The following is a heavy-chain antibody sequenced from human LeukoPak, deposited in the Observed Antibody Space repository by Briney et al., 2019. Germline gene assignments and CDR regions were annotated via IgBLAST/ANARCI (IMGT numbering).Heavy chain of an antibody. V-gene: IGHV4-39*01. CDR3: ARRGFGYITYVYYYHYMDV. J-gene: IGHJ6*03. Sequence: SETLSLTCTVSVCFISSSIYFSRCIRQPPGKGLEWIGSISYTGSTYYNPSLMSRVTISGDTSKNQFSLKLSSVTAADTAVYYCARRGFGYITYVYYYHYMDVWGKGTTVTVSS. CDR1: VCFISSSIYF. D-gene: IGHD5-24*01. CDR2: ISYTGST.